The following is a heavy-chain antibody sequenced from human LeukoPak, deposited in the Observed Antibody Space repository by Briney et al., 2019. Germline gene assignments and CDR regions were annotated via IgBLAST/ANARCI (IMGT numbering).Heavy chain of an antibody. CDR1: GYTFTSYG. V-gene: IGHV1-18*01. Sequence: ASVKVSCKASGYTFTSYGISWVRQAPGQGPEWMGWISAYNGNTNYAQKVQGRVTMTTDTSTSTAYMGLRSLRSDDTAVYYCAGGYSYGLGAFDIWGQGTMVTVSS. CDR2: ISAYNGNT. CDR3: AGGYSYGLGAFDI. J-gene: IGHJ3*02. D-gene: IGHD5-18*01.